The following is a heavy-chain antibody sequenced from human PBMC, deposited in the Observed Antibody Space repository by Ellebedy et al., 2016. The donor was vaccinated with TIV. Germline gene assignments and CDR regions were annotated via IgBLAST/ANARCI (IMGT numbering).Heavy chain of an antibody. V-gene: IGHV3-20*04. Sequence: GESLKISXAASGFTFDDYGMSWVRQAPGKGLEWASGINWNGGSTGYVDSVKGRFTISRDNAKNSLYLQMNSLRAEDSALYYCARAMGPCSGGTCEPFDYWGQGTLVTVSS. CDR1: GFTFDDYG. J-gene: IGHJ4*02. CDR2: INWNGGST. D-gene: IGHD2-15*01. CDR3: ARAMGPCSGGTCEPFDY.